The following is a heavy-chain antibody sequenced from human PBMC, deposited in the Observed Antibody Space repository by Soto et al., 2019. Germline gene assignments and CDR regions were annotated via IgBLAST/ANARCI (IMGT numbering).Heavy chain of an antibody. CDR3: ARDGIAAAGTGIYGY. J-gene: IGHJ4*02. CDR1: GYPFTGDY. D-gene: IGHD6-13*01. Sequence: ASVKVSRKASGYPFTGDYMHWVRQAPGQGREWMGWINPNSGGTNYAQKFQGRVTMTRDTSISTAYMEQSRLRSDDTAVYYCARDGIAAAGTGIYGYWGQGTLVTVSS. V-gene: IGHV1-2*02. CDR2: INPNSGGT.